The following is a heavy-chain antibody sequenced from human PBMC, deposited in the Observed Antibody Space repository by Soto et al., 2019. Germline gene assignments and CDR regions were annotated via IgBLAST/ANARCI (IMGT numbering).Heavy chain of an antibody. CDR1: GASISSYH. Sequence: QVQLQESGPGLVKPSETLSLTCTVSGASISSYHWSWIRQTPGKGLVSIGYIYYSGSANYNPSPKSRVTFSVDTSKNQVSLKLSSVTAADTGVYYCAAAVPAEYVFPYYYMDVWGKGTTVTVSS. CDR3: AAAVPAEYVFPYYYMDV. V-gene: IGHV4-59*13. J-gene: IGHJ6*03. CDR2: IYYSGSA. D-gene: IGHD2-2*01.